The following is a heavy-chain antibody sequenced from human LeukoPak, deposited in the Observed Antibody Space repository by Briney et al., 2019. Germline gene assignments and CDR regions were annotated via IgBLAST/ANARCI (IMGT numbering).Heavy chain of an antibody. CDR2: ISGDGGST. Sequence: GGSLRLSCAASGFTFDDYAMHWVRQAPGKGLEWVSLISGDGGSTYYADSVKGRFTISRDNSKNTLYLQMNSLRAEDTAVYYCARESPGYDILTGYYDYWGQGTLVTVSS. V-gene: IGHV3-43*02. D-gene: IGHD3-9*01. CDR1: GFTFDDYA. J-gene: IGHJ4*02. CDR3: ARESPGYDILTGYYDY.